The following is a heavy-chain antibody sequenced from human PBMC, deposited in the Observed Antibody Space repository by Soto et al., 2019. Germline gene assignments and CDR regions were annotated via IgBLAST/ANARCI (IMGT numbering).Heavy chain of an antibody. CDR1: GFTFSSYG. V-gene: IGHV3-30*18. Sequence: GGSLRLSCAASGFTFSSYGMHWVRQAPGKGLEWVAVISYDGSNKYYADSVKGRFTISRDNSKNTLYLQMNSLRAEDTAVYYCAKEGPKSAWPIHHDYWGQGTLVTVSS. CDR2: ISYDGSNK. CDR3: AKEGPKSAWPIHHDY. J-gene: IGHJ4*02.